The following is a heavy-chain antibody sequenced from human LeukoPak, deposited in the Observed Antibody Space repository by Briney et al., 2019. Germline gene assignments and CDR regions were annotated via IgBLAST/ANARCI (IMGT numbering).Heavy chain of an antibody. J-gene: IGHJ3*02. CDR1: GFTFTTYT. Sequence: GGSLRLSCAASGFTFTTYTMSWVRQSPGKGLEWVSAMSGSDGSTYYADSVKGRFTISRDNSKNTLYLQMNSLRAEDTAVYYCAKGGVGAFDIWGQGTMVTVSS. CDR3: AKGGVGAFDI. CDR2: MSGSDGST. D-gene: IGHD1-26*01. V-gene: IGHV3-23*01.